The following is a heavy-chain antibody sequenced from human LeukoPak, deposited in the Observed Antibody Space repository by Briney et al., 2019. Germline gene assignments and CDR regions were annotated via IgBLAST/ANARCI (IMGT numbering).Heavy chain of an antibody. CDR2: ISGSGGST. D-gene: IGHD5-18*01. CDR1: GFTFSSYA. Sequence: PGRSLRLSCAASGFTFSSYAMSWVRQAPGKGLEWVSAISGSGGSTYYADSVKGRFTISRDNSKNTLYLQMNSLRAEDTAVYYCAKIGTGYSYGYYYFDYWGQGTLVTVSS. V-gene: IGHV3-23*01. J-gene: IGHJ4*02. CDR3: AKIGTGYSYGYYYFDY.